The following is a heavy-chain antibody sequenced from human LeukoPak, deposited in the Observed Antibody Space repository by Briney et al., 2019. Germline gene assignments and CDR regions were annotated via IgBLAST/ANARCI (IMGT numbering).Heavy chain of an antibody. V-gene: IGHV1-69*13. J-gene: IGHJ4*02. CDR1: GGTFSSYA. D-gene: IGHD6-19*01. CDR3: AREGRSGWTDGDLKFDY. Sequence: ASVKVPWKASGGTFSSYAIGWVRQGNGQGIELMGAIIATFGTANYAQKFQGRVTITADESTSTAYMELSSLRSEDTAVYYCAREGRSGWTDGDLKFDYWGQGTLVTVSS. CDR2: IIATFGTA.